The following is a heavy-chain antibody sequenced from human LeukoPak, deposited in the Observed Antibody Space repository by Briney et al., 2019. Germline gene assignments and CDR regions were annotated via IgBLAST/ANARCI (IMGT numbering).Heavy chain of an antibody. D-gene: IGHD1-26*01. V-gene: IGHV1-18*01. CDR3: ARDQVGWRIGGSYPGGY. J-gene: IGHJ4*02. CDR1: GYTFITYG. CDR2: ISAYNGNT. Sequence: ASVKVSCKASGYTFITYGISWVRQAPGQGLEWMGWISAYNGNTNYAQKLQGRVTMTTDTSTSTAYMELRSLRSDDTAVYYCARDQVGWRIGGSYPGGYWGQGTLVTVSS.